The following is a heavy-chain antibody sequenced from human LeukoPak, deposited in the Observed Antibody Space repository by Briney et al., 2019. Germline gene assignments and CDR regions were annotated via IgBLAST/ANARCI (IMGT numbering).Heavy chain of an antibody. CDR2: ISSSSSYI. J-gene: IGHJ6*02. CDR3: ARDRESGSYYYGMDV. Sequence: GGSLRLSCAASGFTFSSYSMNWARQAPGKGLEWVSSISSSSSYIYYADSVKGRFTISRDNAKNSLYLQMNSLRAEDTAVYYCARDRESGSYYYGMDVWGQGTTVTVSS. D-gene: IGHD1-26*01. CDR1: GFTFSSYS. V-gene: IGHV3-21*01.